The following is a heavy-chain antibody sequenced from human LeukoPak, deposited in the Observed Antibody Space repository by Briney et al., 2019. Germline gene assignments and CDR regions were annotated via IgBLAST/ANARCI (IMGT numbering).Heavy chain of an antibody. V-gene: IGHV3-33*08. CDR3: ARDLGVVMYYFDY. CDR2: IWYDGSNK. Sequence: GGSLRLSCAASGFTFSSYGMHRVRQAPGKGLEWVAVIWYDGSNKYYADSVKGRFTISRDSSKNTLYLQMNSLRAEDTAVYYCARDLGVVMYYFDYWGQGTLVTVSS. J-gene: IGHJ4*02. CDR1: GFTFSSYG. D-gene: IGHD3-3*01.